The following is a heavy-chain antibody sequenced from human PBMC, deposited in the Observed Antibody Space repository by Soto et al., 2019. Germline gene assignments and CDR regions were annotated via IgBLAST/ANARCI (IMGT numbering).Heavy chain of an antibody. CDR2: ISHTGST. CDR3: ARAVAPYFGTWFDP. CDR1: GGSITSGNSYS. Sequence: PSETLSLTCAVSGGSITSGNSYSWSWIRQPPGKGLEWIGSISHTGSTSYNPSLKSRLTMSVDKSKNQFSLRLSSVTAADMAVYYCARAVAPYFGTWFDPWGQGSLVTVS. J-gene: IGHJ5*02. V-gene: IGHV4-30-2*01. D-gene: IGHD3-10*01.